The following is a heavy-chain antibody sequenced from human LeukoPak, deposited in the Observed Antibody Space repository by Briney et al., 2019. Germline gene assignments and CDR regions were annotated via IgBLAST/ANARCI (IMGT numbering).Heavy chain of an antibody. J-gene: IGHJ3*02. Sequence: GGSLRLSCAASGFTFSSYWMHWVRQAPGRGLVWVSRINSDGSSTSYADSVKGRFTISRDNAKNTLYLQMNSLRAEDTAVYYCARDGGYYDSSGYYLDAFDIWGQGTMVTVSS. CDR2: INSDGSST. CDR3: ARDGGYYDSSGYYLDAFDI. D-gene: IGHD3-22*01. CDR1: GFTFSSYW. V-gene: IGHV3-74*01.